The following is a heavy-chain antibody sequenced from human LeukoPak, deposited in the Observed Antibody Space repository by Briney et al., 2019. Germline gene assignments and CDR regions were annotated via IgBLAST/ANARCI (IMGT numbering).Heavy chain of an antibody. CDR1: GGSISSGDYY. D-gene: IGHD3-22*01. V-gene: IGHV4-30-2*01. J-gene: IGHJ3*01. CDR3: ARATYYYDSSAYYTLDAFDL. CDR2: IYHNGST. Sequence: PSETLSLTCTVSGGSISSGDYYWSWIRQPPGKGLEWIGYIYHNGSTYYNPSLKSRVIISVDRSKNQFSLKLSSVTAADTAVYYCARATYYYDSSAYYTLDAFDLWGQGTMVTVSS.